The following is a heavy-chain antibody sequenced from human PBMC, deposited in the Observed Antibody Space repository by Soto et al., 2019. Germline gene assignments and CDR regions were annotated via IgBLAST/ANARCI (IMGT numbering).Heavy chain of an antibody. CDR3: ARDQVSPGLYGGFDY. J-gene: IGHJ4*01. CDR2: IIAYNGNT. V-gene: IGHV1-18*01. Sequence: QVQLVQSGAEVKKPGSSVKVSCKASGYNFTSYGISWVRQAPGQGLEWMGWIIAYNGNTNYAQKLKGRVTITTDTPTSKDYVERSGLRSYDTAVYYCARDQVSPGLYGGFDYWGPGTLVTVSS. D-gene: IGHD4-17*01. CDR1: GYNFTSYG.